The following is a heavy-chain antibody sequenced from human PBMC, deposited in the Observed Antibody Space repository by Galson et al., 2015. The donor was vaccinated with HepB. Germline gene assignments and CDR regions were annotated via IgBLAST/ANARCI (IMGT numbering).Heavy chain of an antibody. V-gene: IGHV3-15*01. CDR2: IKSKTDGGTT. CDR3: TTAGPGGNSYYYYGMDV. J-gene: IGHJ6*02. Sequence: SLRLSCAASGFTFSDAWMSWVRQAPGKGLEWVGRIKSKTDGGTTDYAAPVKGRFTISRDDSKNTLYLQMNSLKTEDTAVYYCTTAGPGGNSYYYYGMDVWGQGTTVTVSS. CDR1: GFTFSDAW. D-gene: IGHD2-21*01.